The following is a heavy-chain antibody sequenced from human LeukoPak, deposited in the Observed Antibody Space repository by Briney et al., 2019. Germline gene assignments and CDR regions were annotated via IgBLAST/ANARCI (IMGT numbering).Heavy chain of an antibody. D-gene: IGHD2-2*01. J-gene: IGHJ4*02. CDR3: ARVQVVAVPAANYFDY. CDR2: ISAYNGNT. V-gene: IGHV1-18*04. CDR1: GYTFTSYG. Sequence: ASVKVSCKASGYTFTSYGITWVRQAPGQGLEWMGWISAYNGNTNYAQKLQGRVTMTTDTSTSTVYMELRSLRSDDTAVYYCARVQVVAVPAANYFDYWGQGTLVTLSS.